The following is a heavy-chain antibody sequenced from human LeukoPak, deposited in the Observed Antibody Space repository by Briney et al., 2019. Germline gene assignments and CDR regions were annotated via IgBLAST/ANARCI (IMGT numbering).Heavy chain of an antibody. V-gene: IGHV3-49*04. Sequence: GGSLRLSCAASGFTFSSYWMSWVRQAPGKGLEWVGFIRSKAYGGTTEYAASVKGRFTISRDDSKSIAYLQMNSLKTEDTAVYYCTTAFDYWGQGTLVTVSS. CDR3: TTAFDY. CDR1: GFTFSSYW. CDR2: IRSKAYGGTT. J-gene: IGHJ4*02. D-gene: IGHD6-25*01.